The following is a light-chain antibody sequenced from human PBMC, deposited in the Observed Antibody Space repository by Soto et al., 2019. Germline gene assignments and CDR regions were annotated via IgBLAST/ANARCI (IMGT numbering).Light chain of an antibody. CDR2: DAS. CDR1: QSVGST. J-gene: IGKJ3*01. V-gene: IGKV3-11*01. Sequence: EIVLTQSPDTLSLSPGERAIFSCRTSQSVGSTLAWYHHKPGQAPSLLIYDASKRATGIPARFSGSGSGTDFTLTISSLEPEDFAVYFCQQRSKWPVTFGPGTTVDIK. CDR3: QQRSKWPVT.